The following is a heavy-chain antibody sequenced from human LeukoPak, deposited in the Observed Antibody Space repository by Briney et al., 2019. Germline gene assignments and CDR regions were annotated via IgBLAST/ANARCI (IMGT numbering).Heavy chain of an antibody. V-gene: IGHV1-69*01. CDR3: ARVKQQLAPLASSSYYFDY. J-gene: IGHJ4*02. CDR2: IIPIFGTA. CDR1: GGTLSSYA. Sequence: GSSVKVSCKASGGTLSSYAISWVRQAPGQGLEWMGGIIPIFGTANYAQKFQGRVTITADESTSTAYMELSSLRSEDTAVYYCARVKQQLAPLASSSYYFDYWGQGTLVTVSS. D-gene: IGHD6-13*01.